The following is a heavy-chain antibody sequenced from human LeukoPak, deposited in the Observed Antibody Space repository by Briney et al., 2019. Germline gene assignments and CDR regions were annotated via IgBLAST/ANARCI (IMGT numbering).Heavy chain of an antibody. Sequence: GRSLRLSCAASGFTFSSYSMQWVRQTPGKGLEWVGIMSNSGENTFYGEAVKGRFTISRDNSQNTLYLQMNSLRPEDTAVYYCPKGGASVTRYVDYWGQGTLVTVSS. D-gene: IGHD4-17*01. CDR3: PKGGASVTRYVDY. CDR1: GFTFSSYS. CDR2: MSNSGENT. J-gene: IGHJ4*02. V-gene: IGHV3-30*18.